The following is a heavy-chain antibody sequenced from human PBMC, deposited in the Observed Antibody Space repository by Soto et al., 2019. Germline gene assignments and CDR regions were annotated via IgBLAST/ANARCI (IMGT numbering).Heavy chain of an antibody. J-gene: IGHJ6*02. Sequence: QVQLVQSGAEVKKPGASVKVSCKASGYTFTSYAMHWVRQAPGQRLEWMGWINAGNGNTKYSQKFQGRVTITRDTSASTAYMELSSLRSEDTAVYYCGGGYYYGSGSYPTGYYDGMDVWGQGTTVTVSS. CDR2: INAGNGNT. D-gene: IGHD3-10*01. V-gene: IGHV1-3*01. CDR1: GYTFTSYA. CDR3: GGGYYYGSGSYPTGYYDGMDV.